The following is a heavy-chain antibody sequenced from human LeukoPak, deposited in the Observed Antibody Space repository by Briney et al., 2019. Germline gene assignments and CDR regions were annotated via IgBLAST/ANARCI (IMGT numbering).Heavy chain of an antibody. V-gene: IGHV3-30*04. CDR1: GFSFSNFA. Sequence: PGRSLRLSCAASGFSFSNFAIHWVRQAPGKGLDWLAVISHYGATKHYADSVKGRFTISRDNSNNSLSLQMNSLSAEDTAVYYCARARGRWHLLPLDFWGQGTLVTVSS. CDR3: ARARGRWHLLPLDF. CDR2: ISHYGATK. J-gene: IGHJ4*02. D-gene: IGHD1-26*01.